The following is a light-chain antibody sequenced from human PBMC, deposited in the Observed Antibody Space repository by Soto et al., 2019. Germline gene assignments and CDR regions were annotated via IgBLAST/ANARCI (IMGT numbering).Light chain of an antibody. Sequence: EIVLTQSPGTLSLSPGERATLSCRASQSVSSSYLAWYQHKPGQAPRLLIYGASSRATGIPDRFSGSGSGTDFTLTISRLEPEDFAVYYCQQYNNWPRTFGQGTKVEF. CDR1: QSVSSSY. CDR2: GAS. J-gene: IGKJ1*01. V-gene: IGKV3-20*01. CDR3: QQYNNWPRT.